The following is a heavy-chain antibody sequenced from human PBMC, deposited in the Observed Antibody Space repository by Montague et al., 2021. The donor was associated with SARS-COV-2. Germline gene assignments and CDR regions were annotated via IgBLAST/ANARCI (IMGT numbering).Heavy chain of an antibody. V-gene: IGHV3-33*01. CDR2: IWFDGSNK. CDR1: GFTFSSYG. J-gene: IGHJ6*02. D-gene: IGHD3-22*01. Sequence: SLRLSCAASGFTFSSYGMHWVRQAPGKGLEWVAVIWFDGSNKYYSDSVKGLFTISRDNSKNTLYLQMNSLRAEDTAVYYCARDGHYYDSSGYYYAPYYYYGMDVWGQGTTVTVSS. CDR3: ARDGHYYDSSGYYYAPYYYYGMDV.